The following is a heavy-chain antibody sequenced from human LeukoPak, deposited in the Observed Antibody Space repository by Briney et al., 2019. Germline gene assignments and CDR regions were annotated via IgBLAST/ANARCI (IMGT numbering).Heavy chain of an antibody. CDR1: GFTFSSYA. D-gene: IGHD6-19*01. J-gene: IGHJ4*02. Sequence: GGSLRLSCAASGFTFSSYAMHWVRQAPGKGLEWVAVISNDGRNKYYADSVKGRFTISRDNSKNSLYLQMNSLRAEDTAVYYCAKDLLGQWPTVFDYWGQGTLVTVSS. V-gene: IGHV3-30*04. CDR2: ISNDGRNK. CDR3: AKDLLGQWPTVFDY.